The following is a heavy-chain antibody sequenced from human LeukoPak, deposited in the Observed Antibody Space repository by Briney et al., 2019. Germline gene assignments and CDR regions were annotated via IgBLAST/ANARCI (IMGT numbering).Heavy chain of an antibody. CDR1: GDSVSSNSAA. J-gene: IGHJ6*02. Sequence: SQTLSLTCAISGDSVSSNSAAWNWTRQSPSRGLEWLGRTYYRSKWYNDYAVSVKSRITINPDTSKNQFSLQLYSVTPEDTAVYYCARGLHYDILTGYSTGGMDVWGQGTTVTVSS. D-gene: IGHD3-9*01. V-gene: IGHV6-1*01. CDR3: ARGLHYDILTGYSTGGMDV. CDR2: TYYRSKWYN.